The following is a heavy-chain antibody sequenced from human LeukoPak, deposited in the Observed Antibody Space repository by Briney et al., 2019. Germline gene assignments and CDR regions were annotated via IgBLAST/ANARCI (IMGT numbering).Heavy chain of an antibody. CDR1: GFTFDNYA. D-gene: IGHD3-10*01. CDR2: ISWNGGII. Sequence: PGGSLRLSCAASGFTFDNYAMHWVRKVPGKGVEWVSGISWNGGIIGYADSVKSRFTISRDSAKHSLYLQMNSLRVEDTALYYCAKGGLRLYFGQFHYWGQGTLVTVSS. CDR3: AKGGLRLYFGQFHY. V-gene: IGHV3-9*01. J-gene: IGHJ4*02.